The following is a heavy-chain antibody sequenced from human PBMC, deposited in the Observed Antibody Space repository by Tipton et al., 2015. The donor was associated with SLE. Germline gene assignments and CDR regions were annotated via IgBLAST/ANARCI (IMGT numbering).Heavy chain of an antibody. Sequence: TLSLTCTVSGGSINTYYWSWIRQPPGKGLEWIGYIYYSGSTNYNPSLKSRVTISVDTSNNQFSLKLSSMTAADTAVYYCATIDPDVDSGVIPGDYWGQGTLVTVSS. V-gene: IGHV4-59*01. CDR2: IYYSGST. J-gene: IGHJ4*02. D-gene: IGHD2-15*01. CDR3: ATIDPDVDSGVIPGDY. CDR1: GGSINTYY.